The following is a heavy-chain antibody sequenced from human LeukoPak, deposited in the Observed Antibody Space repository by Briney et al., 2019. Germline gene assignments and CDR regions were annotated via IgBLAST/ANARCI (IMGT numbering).Heavy chain of an antibody. CDR1: GFTFSSYG. J-gene: IGHJ4*02. CDR2: IRYDGSNK. D-gene: IGHD6-6*01. V-gene: IGHV3-30*02. Sequence: GGSLRLSCAASGFTFSSYGMHWVRQAPGEGLEWVAFIRYDGSNKYYADSVKGRFTISRDNSKNTPYLQMNSLRAEDTAVYYCAKDHSSSCDFDYWGQGTLVTVSS. CDR3: AKDHSSSCDFDY.